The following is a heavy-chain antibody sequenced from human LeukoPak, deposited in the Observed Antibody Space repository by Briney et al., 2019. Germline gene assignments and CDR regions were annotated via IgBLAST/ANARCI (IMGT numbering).Heavy chain of an antibody. D-gene: IGHD5-24*01. Sequence: SETLSLTCTVSGGSISSLIYYWGWIRQPPGKGLEWIGSIHYSGSTYYSPSLKSRVTISVDTSRNQFSLKLTSVTAADTAVYYCARDGPIKWGQGTLVTVSS. CDR3: ARDGPIK. CDR2: IHYSGST. CDR1: GGSISSLIYY. J-gene: IGHJ4*02. V-gene: IGHV4-39*07.